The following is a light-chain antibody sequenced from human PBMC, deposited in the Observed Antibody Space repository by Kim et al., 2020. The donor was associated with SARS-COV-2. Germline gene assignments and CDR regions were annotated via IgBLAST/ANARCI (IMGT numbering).Light chain of an antibody. CDR3: QQTNSFPIT. CDR1: QDISSW. CDR2: AAS. Sequence: ASVGDRVTITCRASQDISSWLAWYQQKPGKAPKLLIYAASSLQSGVTSKFSGSGSGTDFTLTISSLQPEDFATFFCQQTNSFPITFGQGTRLEIK. J-gene: IGKJ5*01. V-gene: IGKV1D-12*01.